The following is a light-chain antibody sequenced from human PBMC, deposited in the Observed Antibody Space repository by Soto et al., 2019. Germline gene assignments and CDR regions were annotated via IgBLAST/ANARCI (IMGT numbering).Light chain of an antibody. CDR3: QQYSVYWT. Sequence: DIQMTQSTSSLSASVGDRVIIICRASQSVSTRLAWYQQQPGKAPKVLICDASSWAGGVPSRFTGSGSGTEFTLTINSLQPDDFATYYRQQYSVYWTFGQGTKVDIK. CDR1: QSVSTR. V-gene: IGKV1-5*02. J-gene: IGKJ1*01. CDR2: DAS.